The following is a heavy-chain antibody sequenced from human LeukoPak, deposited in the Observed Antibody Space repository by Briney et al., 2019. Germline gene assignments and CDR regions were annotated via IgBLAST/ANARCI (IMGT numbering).Heavy chain of an antibody. J-gene: IGHJ4*02. CDR2: IKQDGSEK. CDR1: GFTLSSYW. Sequence: PGGSLRLSCAASGFTLSSYWMSWVRQAPGKGLEWVANIKQDGSEKYYVDSVKGRFTISRDNAKNSLYLQMNSLRAEDTAVYYCARVPSFLVRGVYLFDYWGQGTPVTVSS. V-gene: IGHV3-7*01. CDR3: ARVPSFLVRGVYLFDY. D-gene: IGHD3-10*01.